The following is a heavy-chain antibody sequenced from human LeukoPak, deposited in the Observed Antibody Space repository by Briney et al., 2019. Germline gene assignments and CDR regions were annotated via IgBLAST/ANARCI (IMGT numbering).Heavy chain of an antibody. Sequence: ASVKVSCKASGYTFTRYGLSWVRQAPGQGLEWMGWISAYNGDTNYAQKVQGRVTMTTDTSTSTAYMELRSLRSDDTAVYYCARPPYYYGSGSYYNPDDAFDIWGQGTMVTVSS. CDR3: ARPPYYYGSGSYYNPDDAFDI. J-gene: IGHJ3*02. CDR2: ISAYNGDT. D-gene: IGHD3-10*01. V-gene: IGHV1-18*01. CDR1: GYTFTRYG.